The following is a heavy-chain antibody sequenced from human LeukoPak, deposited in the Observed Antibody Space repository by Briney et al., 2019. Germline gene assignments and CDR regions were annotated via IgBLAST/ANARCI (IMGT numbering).Heavy chain of an antibody. Sequence: GGSLRLSCAASGFTLSSYGMHWVRQAPGKGLEWVAFIRYDGSNKYYADSVKGRFTISRDNSKNTLHLQMNSLRAEDTALYYCARDDYGDDETGNWGQGTLVTVSS. CDR2: IRYDGSNK. CDR1: GFTLSSYG. V-gene: IGHV3-30*02. D-gene: IGHD4-17*01. CDR3: ARDDYGDDETGN. J-gene: IGHJ4*02.